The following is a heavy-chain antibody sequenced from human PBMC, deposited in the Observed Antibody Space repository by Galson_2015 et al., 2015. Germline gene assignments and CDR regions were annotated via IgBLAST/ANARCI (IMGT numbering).Heavy chain of an antibody. CDR1: GGTFSSYA. V-gene: IGHV1-69*06. D-gene: IGHD3-16*02. CDR2: IIPIFGTA. J-gene: IGHJ3*02. Sequence: SVKVSCKASGGTFSSYAISWVRQAPGQGLEWMGGIIPIFGTANYAQKFQGRVTITADKSTSTAYMELSSLRSEDTAVYYCARVYDYIWGSYRPITFGGAFDIWGQGTMVTVSS. CDR3: ARVYDYIWGSYRPITFGGAFDI.